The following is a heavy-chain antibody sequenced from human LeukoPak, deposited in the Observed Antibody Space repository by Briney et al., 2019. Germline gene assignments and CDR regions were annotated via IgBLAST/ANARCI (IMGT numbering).Heavy chain of an antibody. J-gene: IGHJ4*02. D-gene: IGHD5-18*01. CDR1: GYTFTSYG. V-gene: IGHV1-69*06. CDR3: ARVGSYGFTPNLGTFDY. Sequence: GASVKVSCKASGYTFTSYGISWVRQAPGQGLEWMGGIIPIFGTANYAQKFQGRVTITADKSTSTAYMELSSLRSEDTAVYYCARVGSYGFTPNLGTFDYWGQGTLVTVSS. CDR2: IIPIFGTA.